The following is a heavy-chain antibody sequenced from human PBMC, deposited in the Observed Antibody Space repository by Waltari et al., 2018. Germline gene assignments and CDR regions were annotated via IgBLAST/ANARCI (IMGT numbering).Heavy chain of an antibody. CDR2: IIPIFGTA. Sequence: QVRLVQSGSELKKPGASVKLSCKASGYTFTSYSMNWVRQAPGQGLAWMGGIIPIFGTANYAQKFQGRVTITADESTSTAYMELSSLRSEDTAVYYCARSRLAYGVKRALGPMDVWGKGTTVTVSS. J-gene: IGHJ6*04. D-gene: IGHD4-17*01. CDR3: ARSRLAYGVKRALGPMDV. V-gene: IGHV1-69*01. CDR1: GYTFTSYS.